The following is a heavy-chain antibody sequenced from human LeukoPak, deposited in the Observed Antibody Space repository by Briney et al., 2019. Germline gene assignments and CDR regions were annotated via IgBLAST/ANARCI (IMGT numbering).Heavy chain of an antibody. Sequence: GESLRLSCAASGFNFKNYAMHWVRQAPGKGLEWVAFISYNGNTIYYADSVKGRFTISRDNSKNTLYVQVNSLRAEDTAVYYCARGSYTGGWNLDPWGQGTLVTVS. CDR2: ISYNGNTI. V-gene: IGHV3-30-3*01. J-gene: IGHJ5*02. CDR1: GFNFKNYA. D-gene: IGHD6-19*01. CDR3: ARGSYTGGWNLDP.